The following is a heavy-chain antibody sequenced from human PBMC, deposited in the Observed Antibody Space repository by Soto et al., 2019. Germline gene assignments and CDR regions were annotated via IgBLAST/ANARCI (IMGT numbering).Heavy chain of an antibody. J-gene: IGHJ4*02. CDR1: GGSISGYY. Sequence: KPSETLSLTCTVSGGSISGYYWSWIRQPPGKGLEWIGYIYYSGSTNYNPSLKSRVTISVDTSKNQFSLKLSSVTAADTAVYYCARVISSYDFWSGYPDYWGQGTLVTVSS. CDR2: IYYSGST. CDR3: ARVISSYDFWSGYPDY. V-gene: IGHV4-59*01. D-gene: IGHD3-3*01.